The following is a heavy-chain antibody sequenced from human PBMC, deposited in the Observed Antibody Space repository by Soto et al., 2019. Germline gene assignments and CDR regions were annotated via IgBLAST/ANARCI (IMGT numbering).Heavy chain of an antibody. CDR1: GGSISSFY. D-gene: IGHD4-17*01. Sequence: SETLSLTCTVSGGSISSFYWSWIRQSPGKGLEWIGYFYYTGSPNYNPSLKSRVTISVDTSKNQFSLKLSSVTAADTAVYYCARGVDYGDYPYFDCWGQGTLVTVSS. V-gene: IGHV4-59*01. J-gene: IGHJ4*02. CDR2: FYYTGSP. CDR3: ARGVDYGDYPYFDC.